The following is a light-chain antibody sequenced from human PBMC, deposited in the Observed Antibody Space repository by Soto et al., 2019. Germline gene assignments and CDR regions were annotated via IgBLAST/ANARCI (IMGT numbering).Light chain of an antibody. J-gene: IGKJ4*01. CDR1: QSVNSF. V-gene: IGKV3-11*01. CDR2: DAS. CDR3: QQRTNWRLT. Sequence: EIVLTQSPATLSLSPGEKATLSCRASQSVNSFLTWYQQKPGQAPRLLIYDASNRATGIPGRFSGSGSETDFTLTISSLEPEDFAVYYCQQRTNWRLTFGGGTKVDIK.